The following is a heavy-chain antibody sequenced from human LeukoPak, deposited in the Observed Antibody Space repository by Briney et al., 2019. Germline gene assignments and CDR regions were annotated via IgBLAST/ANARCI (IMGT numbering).Heavy chain of an antibody. CDR2: IKSKTDGGTT. V-gene: IGHV3-15*01. CDR3: TTANDYSNRARDY. CDR1: GFTFSSYA. D-gene: IGHD4-11*01. J-gene: IGHJ4*02. Sequence: GGSLRLSCAASGFTFSSYAMSWVRQAPGKGLEWVGRIKSKTDGGTTDYAAPVKGRFTISRDDSKNTLYLQMNSLKTEDTAVYYCTTANDYSNRARDYWGQGTLVTISS.